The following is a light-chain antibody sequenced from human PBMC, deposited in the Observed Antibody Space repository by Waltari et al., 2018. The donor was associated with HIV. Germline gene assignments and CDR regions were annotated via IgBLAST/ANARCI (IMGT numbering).Light chain of an antibody. CDR1: QSLATNY. CDR2: GAS. Sequence: EIVLTQSPGTLSVSPGEGITLSCRASQSLATNYLAWYQQRPGRSPRLLIYGASIRATDVPSKFSGGGSGTDFTLTISRLETEDFAVYYCQQYAYSPFTFGPGTKVDIK. CDR3: QQYAYSPFT. V-gene: IGKV3-20*01. J-gene: IGKJ3*01.